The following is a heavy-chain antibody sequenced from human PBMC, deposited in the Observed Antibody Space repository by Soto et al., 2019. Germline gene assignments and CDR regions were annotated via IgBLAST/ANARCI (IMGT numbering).Heavy chain of an antibody. J-gene: IGHJ5*02. Sequence: SETLSLTCTVSGGSISSYYWSWIRQPPGKGLEWIGSIYYSGSTYYNPSLKSRVTISVDTSKNQFSLKLSSVTAADTAVYYCARSRYSGSWHRGSWFDPWGQGTLVTVSS. V-gene: IGHV4-59*12. CDR3: ARSRYSGSWHRGSWFDP. CDR1: GGSISSYY. CDR2: IYYSGST. D-gene: IGHD6-13*01.